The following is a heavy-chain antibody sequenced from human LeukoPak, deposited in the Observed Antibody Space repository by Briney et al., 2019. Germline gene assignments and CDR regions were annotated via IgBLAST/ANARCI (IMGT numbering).Heavy chain of an antibody. V-gene: IGHV4-4*07. CDR3: AREGAGLADY. D-gene: IGHD1-26*01. Sequence: KPSETLSLTCTVSGGSISTYYWTWIRQPAGKGLEWVGRLFDARKVNYNPSLGGRVTMSMDTSKNQFSLRMTSVTAADTAVYYCAREGAGLADYWGQGTLVTVSS. CDR2: LFDARKV. CDR1: GGSISTYY. J-gene: IGHJ4*02.